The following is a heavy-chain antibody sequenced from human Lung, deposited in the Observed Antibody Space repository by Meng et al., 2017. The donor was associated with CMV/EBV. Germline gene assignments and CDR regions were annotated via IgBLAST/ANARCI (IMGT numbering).Heavy chain of an antibody. D-gene: IGHD3-16*01. CDR2: IDSDGSST. Sequence: GGSLRLXCAASGFTFSSYWMHWVRQAPGKGLEWVSRIDSDGSSTTYAESVKGRFTISRDNAKNTLFLQMISLRAEDTAVYYCTRDGDYYDATLHWGHKSLVTVSS. CDR1: GFTFSSYW. CDR3: TRDGDYYDATLH. V-gene: IGHV3-74*01. J-gene: IGHJ4*01.